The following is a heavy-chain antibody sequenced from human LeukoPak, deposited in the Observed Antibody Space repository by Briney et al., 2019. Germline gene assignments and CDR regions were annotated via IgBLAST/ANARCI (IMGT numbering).Heavy chain of an antibody. D-gene: IGHD2-21*02. V-gene: IGHV3-21*01. CDR2: ISSSSSYI. Sequence: GGSLRLSCAASGFTFSSYSMNWVRQAPGKGLEWVSSISSSSSYIYYADSVKGRFTISRDNAKNSLYLQMNSLRAEDTAVYYCARDGGFVVVTYYFDYWGQGTLVTVSS. CDR3: ARDGGFVVVTYYFDY. CDR1: GFTFSSYS. J-gene: IGHJ4*02.